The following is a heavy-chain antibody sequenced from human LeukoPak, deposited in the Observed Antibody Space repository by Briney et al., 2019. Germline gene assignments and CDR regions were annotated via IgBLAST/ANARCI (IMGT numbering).Heavy chain of an antibody. V-gene: IGHV3-48*01. Sequence: GGSLRLSCAASGFTFSSYSMKWVRQAPGKGRDGFSYISSSTITIYYAASVKGRFTISRDNAKNSLYQQMNSLRADDTAVYYCAPDPGEYYFDYWGQGTLVTVSS. J-gene: IGHJ4*02. CDR2: ISSSTITI. CDR3: APDPGEYYFDY. CDR1: GFTFSSYS.